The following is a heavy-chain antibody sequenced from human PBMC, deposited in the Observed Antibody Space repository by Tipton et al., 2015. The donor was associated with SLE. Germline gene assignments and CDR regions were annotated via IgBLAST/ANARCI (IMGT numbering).Heavy chain of an antibody. CDR1: GYTFTSYG. Sequence: QVQLVQSGPEVKKPGASVKVSCKASGYTFTSYGISWVRQAPGQGLEWMGWISAYNGNTNYAQKLQGRVTMTTDTSTSTAYMELRSLRSDDTAVYYCARDLRYCTGVVCYTDDNWFDPWGQGTLVTVSS. CDR2: ISAYNGNT. D-gene: IGHD2-8*02. CDR3: ARDLRYCTGVVCYTDDNWFDP. J-gene: IGHJ5*02. V-gene: IGHV1-18*01.